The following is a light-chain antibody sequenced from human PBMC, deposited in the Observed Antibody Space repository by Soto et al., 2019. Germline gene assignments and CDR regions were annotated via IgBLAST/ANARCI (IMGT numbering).Light chain of an antibody. Sequence: SYELTQPPSVSVSPGQTARITCSGDPLPKQYAYWYQQKPGQAPVVVIYKDSERPSGIPEQFSGSSSGTTVTLTISGVRAEDEADYYCQSADSNGTVFGGGTKLTVL. J-gene: IGLJ2*01. CDR3: QSADSNGTV. CDR2: KDS. V-gene: IGLV3-25*03. CDR1: PLPKQY.